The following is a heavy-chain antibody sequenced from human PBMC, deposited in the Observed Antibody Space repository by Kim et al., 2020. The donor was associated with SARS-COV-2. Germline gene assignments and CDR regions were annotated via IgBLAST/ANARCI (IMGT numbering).Heavy chain of an antibody. CDR3: AKGGSGYYFGVRSAFDI. CDR1: GFTFSSYA. Sequence: GGSLRLSCAASGFTFSSYAMSWVRQAPGKGLEWVSAISGSGGSTYYADSVKGRFTISRDNSKNTLYLQMNSLRAEDTAVYYCAKGGSGYYFGVRSAFDIWGQGTMVTVSS. D-gene: IGHD3-22*01. V-gene: IGHV3-23*01. CDR2: ISGSGGST. J-gene: IGHJ3*02.